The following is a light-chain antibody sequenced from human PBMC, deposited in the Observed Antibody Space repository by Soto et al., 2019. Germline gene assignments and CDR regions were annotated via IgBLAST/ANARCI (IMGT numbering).Light chain of an antibody. CDR2: DAS. V-gene: IGKV3-20*01. Sequence: EIVLTQSPGTLSLSPGERATLSCRASQSVSNYYLAWYQQKPGQAPRPLIYDASSRATGIPDRFSGSGSGTDFTLTISRLEPEDFAVYYCQQYGSSPLTFGGGTKVDIK. J-gene: IGKJ4*01. CDR3: QQYGSSPLT. CDR1: QSVSNYY.